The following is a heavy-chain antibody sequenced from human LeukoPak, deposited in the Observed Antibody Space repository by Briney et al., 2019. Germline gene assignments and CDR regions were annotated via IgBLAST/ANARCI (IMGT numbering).Heavy chain of an antibody. CDR1: GFTFSDYS. V-gene: IGHV3-23*01. CDR2: ISGSGAST. J-gene: IGHJ5*02. CDR3: AKCQFYNILTGYYRPLDH. Sequence: PGGSLRLSCAAAGFTFSDYSMSWVRQAPGKGLEWVSSISGSGASTYYADSVKGRFTISRDNSKNTLYLQMNSLRIEDTATYYCAKCQFYNILTGYYRPLDHWGQGVLVTVSS. D-gene: IGHD3-9*01.